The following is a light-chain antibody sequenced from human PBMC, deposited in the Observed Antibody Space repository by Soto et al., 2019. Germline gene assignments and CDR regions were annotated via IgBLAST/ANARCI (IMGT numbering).Light chain of an antibody. CDR3: ETWDSNTPWV. CDR2: LEGSGSY. Sequence: QLVLTQSSSASASLGSSVKLTCTLSSGHSSYIIAWHQQQPGKAPRYLMKLEGSGSYNKGSGVPDRFSGSSSGADRYLTISNLQFEDEADYYCETWDSNTPWVFGGGTKLTVL. V-gene: IGLV4-60*02. J-gene: IGLJ3*02. CDR1: SGHSSYI.